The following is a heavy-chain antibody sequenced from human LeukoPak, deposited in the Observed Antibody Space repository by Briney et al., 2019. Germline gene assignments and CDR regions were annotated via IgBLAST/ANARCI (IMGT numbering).Heavy chain of an antibody. CDR3: ARNRFASGTYSFEY. J-gene: IGHJ4*02. CDR1: GYTFTTYG. V-gene: IGHV1-18*01. Sequence: GASVRVSCKASGYTFTTYGISWVRQAPGQGLEGMGWIGPSNGQTNYAGNIQGRVTMTTDTSTSTAYMELRSLRSDDTAVYFCARNRFASGTYSFEYWGQGTLVSVSS. D-gene: IGHD1-26*01. CDR2: IGPSNGQT.